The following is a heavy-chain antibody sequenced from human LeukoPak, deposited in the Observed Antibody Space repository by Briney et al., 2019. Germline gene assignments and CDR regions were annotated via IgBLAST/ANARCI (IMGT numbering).Heavy chain of an antibody. D-gene: IGHD5-12*01. Sequence: GGSLILSCAASGFIFKTYAMHWVRQAPGKGLEWVTMIWYDGSNKYYGDSVKGRFTISRDNSKNTLYLQMNSLRADDTAVYYCAKTSRGNSGYDSPFDYWGQGTLVTVSS. CDR3: AKTSRGNSGYDSPFDY. V-gene: IGHV3-33*06. CDR1: GFIFKTYA. J-gene: IGHJ4*02. CDR2: IWYDGSNK.